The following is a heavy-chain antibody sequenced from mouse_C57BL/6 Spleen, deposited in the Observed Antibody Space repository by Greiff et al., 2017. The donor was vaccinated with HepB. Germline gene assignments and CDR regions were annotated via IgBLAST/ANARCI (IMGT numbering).Heavy chain of an antibody. Sequence: EVKVVESGGGLVKPGGSLKLSCAASGFTFSDYGMHWVRQAPEKGLEWVAYISSGSSTIYYADTVKGRFPISRDNAKNTLFLQMTSLRSEDTAMYYCARWGWPYAMDYWGQGTSVTVSS. D-gene: IGHD1-1*02. CDR2: ISSGSSTI. J-gene: IGHJ4*01. CDR1: GFTFSDYG. CDR3: ARWGWPYAMDY. V-gene: IGHV5-17*01.